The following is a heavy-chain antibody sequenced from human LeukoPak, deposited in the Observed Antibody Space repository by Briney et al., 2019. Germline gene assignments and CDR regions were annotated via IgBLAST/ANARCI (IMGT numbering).Heavy chain of an antibody. V-gene: IGHV4-61*02. D-gene: IGHD4-11*01. CDR2: IYTSGST. Sequence: PSETLSLTCTVSGGSISSGSYYWSWIRQPAGKGLEWIGRIYTSGSTNYNPSLKSRVTISVDTSKNQFSLKLSSVTAADTAVYYCARVPSYSNYYYYYMDVWGKGTTVTASS. CDR3: ARVPSYSNYYYYYMDV. CDR1: GGSISSGSYY. J-gene: IGHJ6*03.